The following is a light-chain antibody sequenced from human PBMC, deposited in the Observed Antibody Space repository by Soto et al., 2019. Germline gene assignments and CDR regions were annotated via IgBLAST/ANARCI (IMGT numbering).Light chain of an antibody. CDR1: ISDVGAYNY. V-gene: IGLV2-14*01. Sequence: QSALTQPSSLSGSPGQSITISCTGTISDVGAYNYVSWYKQHPGEAPKLIIYGVTNRPSGVSYRFSGSKSDYTASLTISGLQAEDEADYYCSSYSTSFFYVFGTGTKVNVL. J-gene: IGLJ1*01. CDR2: GVT. CDR3: SSYSTSFFYV.